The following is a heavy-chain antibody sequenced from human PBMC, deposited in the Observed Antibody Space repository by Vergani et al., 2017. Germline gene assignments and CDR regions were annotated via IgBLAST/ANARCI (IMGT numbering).Heavy chain of an antibody. Sequence: QVQLLQSGAAVRKPGSSVTVSCKASGDTFSNYAITWVRQAPGQGLQWMGRMIPTFDTKNYAPRFQGRVTLTADASASTAYMELTRLTSEDTAVYFCARGASYFDSGGDADTWGQGTLVTVS. V-gene: IGHV1-69*13. J-gene: IGHJ5*02. D-gene: IGHD2-21*01. CDR1: GDTFSNYA. CDR2: MIPTFDTK. CDR3: ARGASYFDSGGDADT.